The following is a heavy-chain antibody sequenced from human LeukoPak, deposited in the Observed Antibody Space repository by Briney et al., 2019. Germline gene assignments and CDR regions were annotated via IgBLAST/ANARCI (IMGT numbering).Heavy chain of an antibody. D-gene: IGHD6-25*01. CDR2: IIPICGTA. CDR1: GGTFSSYA. CDR3: ASGRATGGLYYYYYYMDV. J-gene: IGHJ6*03. V-gene: IGHV1-69*05. Sequence: ASVKVSCKASGGTFSSYAISWVRQAPGQGLEWMGGIIPICGTANYAQKFQGRVTITTDESTSTAYMELSSLRSEDTAVYCCASGRATGGLYYYYYYMDVWGKGTTVTVSS.